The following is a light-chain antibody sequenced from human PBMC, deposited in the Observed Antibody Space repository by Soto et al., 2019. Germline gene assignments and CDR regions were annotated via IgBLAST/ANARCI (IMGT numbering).Light chain of an antibody. J-gene: IGLJ1*01. Sequence: QSVLTQPASVSGSPGQSITISCTGSSNDIGAYKYVSWYQQYPGKAPKLIIFEVSNWPSGVSNRFSGSKSGNTASLTIAGLQAEDEADYHCSSYTTGSTLYVFGGGTKLTVL. CDR2: EVS. CDR1: SNDIGAYKY. CDR3: SSYTTGSTLYV. V-gene: IGLV2-14*01.